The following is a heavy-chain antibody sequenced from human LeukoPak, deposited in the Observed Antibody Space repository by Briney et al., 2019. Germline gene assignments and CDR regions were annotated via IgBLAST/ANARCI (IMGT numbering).Heavy chain of an antibody. V-gene: IGHV4-39*01. CDR2: CYYSGTT. Sequence: KPSETLSLTRPVSGAFVNNSRYYWGWIRQTPGKGLEWIATCYYSGTTHYNPSLKSRVTISVATSNTPFSLEVNSMTVADTGVYYCARTGGYEQFDYWGQGVLVTVSS. D-gene: IGHD5-12*01. CDR3: ARTGGYEQFDY. CDR1: GAFVNNSRYY. J-gene: IGHJ4*02.